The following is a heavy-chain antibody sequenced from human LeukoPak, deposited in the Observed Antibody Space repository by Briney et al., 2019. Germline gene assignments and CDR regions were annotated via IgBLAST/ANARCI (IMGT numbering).Heavy chain of an antibody. CDR3: ARDRGEYYFDS. CDR1: VFNFSSDS. CDR2: ISNSSSYI. J-gene: IGHJ4*02. V-gene: IGHV3-21*01. Sequence: PGGSLRLSCAASVFNFSSDSMSWVRQAPWKGLEWVSSISNSSSYIYYADSVKGRFTISRDNAKDSLYLQMNSLRAEDTAVYYCARDRGEYYFDSWGQGTLVTVSS. D-gene: IGHD3-10*01.